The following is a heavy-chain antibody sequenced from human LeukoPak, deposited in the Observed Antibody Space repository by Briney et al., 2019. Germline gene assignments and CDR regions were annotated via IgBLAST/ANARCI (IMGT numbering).Heavy chain of an antibody. CDR1: GGSISSFY. J-gene: IGHJ4*02. D-gene: IGHD6-13*01. V-gene: IGHV4-59*08. Sequence: SETLSLTCSVSGGSISSFYWSWIRQPPGRGLEWIGYIHNSGDTNYNPSLKSRVTISIDMSKNQFSLKLSSVTAADTAVYYCARNTAALSHTTIWGQGTLVTVFS. CDR3: ARNTAALSHTTI. CDR2: IHNSGDT.